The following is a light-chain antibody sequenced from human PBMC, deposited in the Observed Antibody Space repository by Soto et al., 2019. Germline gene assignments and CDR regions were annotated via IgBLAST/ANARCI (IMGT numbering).Light chain of an antibody. CDR1: SSDVGGYNL. Sequence: QSALTQPASVSGSPGQSITISCTGTSSDVGGYNLVSWYQQHPDKAPKLMIYEDSKRPSGLSNRFSGSKSGNTASLTISGLQAEDVADYSCCSYAGSSTFYVFGTGTKVTVL. CDR3: CSYAGSSTFYV. J-gene: IGLJ1*01. CDR2: EDS. V-gene: IGLV2-23*01.